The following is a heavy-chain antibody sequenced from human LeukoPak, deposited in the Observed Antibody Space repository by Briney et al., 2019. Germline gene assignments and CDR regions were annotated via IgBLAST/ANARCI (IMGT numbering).Heavy chain of an antibody. J-gene: IGHJ4*02. D-gene: IGHD6-13*01. CDR3: AGVWSPPYTSNWPDYFDY. V-gene: IGHV3-23*01. CDR1: GCTFSSYA. CDR2: ISGSGGST. Sequence: GGSLRLSCAASGCTFSSYAISWVRQAPGKGLEWVSAISGSGGSTYYADPVKGRFTISRDNSKNTLYLQMNSLRAEDTAVYYCAGVWSPPYTSNWPDYFDYWGQGTLVTVSS.